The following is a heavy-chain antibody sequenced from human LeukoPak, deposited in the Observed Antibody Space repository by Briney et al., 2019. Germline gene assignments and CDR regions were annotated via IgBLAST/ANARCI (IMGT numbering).Heavy chain of an antibody. V-gene: IGHV1-69*13. CDR3: ARCYDLWSGYYRWLDQ. D-gene: IGHD3-3*01. CDR1: GGTFISYA. Sequence: ASVKVXCKASGGTFISYAISWVRQAPGQGLEWMGGIIPIFGAPNYAQKVQGRVTITADESTSTAYMELSSLRSEDTAVYYCARCYDLWSGYYRWLDQWGQGTLVTVSS. CDR2: IIPIFGAP. J-gene: IGHJ5*02.